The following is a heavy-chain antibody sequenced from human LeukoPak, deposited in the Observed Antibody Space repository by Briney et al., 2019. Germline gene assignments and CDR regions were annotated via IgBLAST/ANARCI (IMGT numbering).Heavy chain of an antibody. CDR3: ARDRFFPSV. D-gene: IGHD3-3*01. J-gene: IGHJ4*02. V-gene: IGHV7-4-1*02. CDR2: INTNTRNP. CDR1: GYTLSSYG. Sequence: ASVKVSCKASGYTLSSYGMNWVRQAPGHGLEWMGWINTNTRNPTYAQGFTGRFVFSLDTSVSTAYLQISTLRPEDTAIYYCARDRFFPSVWGQGTLVTVSS.